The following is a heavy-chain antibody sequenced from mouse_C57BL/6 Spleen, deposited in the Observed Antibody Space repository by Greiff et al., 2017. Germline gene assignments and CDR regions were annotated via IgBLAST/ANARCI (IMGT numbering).Heavy chain of an antibody. CDR2: IDPSDSET. V-gene: IGHV1-52*01. Sequence: QVQLQQPGAELVRPGSSVKLSCKASGYTFTSYWMHWVKQRPIQGLEWIGNIDPSDSETHYNQKFKDKATLTVDKSSSTAYMQLSSLTSEDSAVYYCARGDYYGSLFAYWGQGTLVTVSA. J-gene: IGHJ3*01. CDR1: GYTFTSYW. CDR3: ARGDYYGSLFAY. D-gene: IGHD1-1*01.